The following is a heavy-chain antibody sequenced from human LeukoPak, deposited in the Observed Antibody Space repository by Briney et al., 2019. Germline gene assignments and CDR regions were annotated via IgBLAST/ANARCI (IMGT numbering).Heavy chain of an antibody. J-gene: IGHJ4*02. CDR1: GFTFSDYY. Sequence: GGSLRLSCAASGFTFSDYYMSWIRQAPGKGLEWVSVIYSGGSTYYADSVKGRFTISRDNSKNTLYLQMNSLRAEDTAVYYCARDKDYYGSGSYWGQGTLVTVSS. CDR3: ARDKDYYGSGSY. V-gene: IGHV3-53*01. CDR2: IYSGGST. D-gene: IGHD3-10*01.